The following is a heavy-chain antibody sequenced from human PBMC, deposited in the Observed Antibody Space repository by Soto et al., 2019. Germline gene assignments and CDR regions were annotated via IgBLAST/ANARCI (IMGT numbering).Heavy chain of an antibody. CDR1: GYSFSTSW. J-gene: IGHJ6*02. Sequence: GESLKISCNVSGYSFSTSWISWVRQMPGKGLEWLGIIFPGDSDTKYSPSFQGQVIISADKSIRTAYLQWSSLKASGTAIYYCARQSGMDVWGQGTTVTVSS. D-gene: IGHD5-12*01. V-gene: IGHV5-51*01. CDR3: ARQSGMDV. CDR2: IFPGDSDT.